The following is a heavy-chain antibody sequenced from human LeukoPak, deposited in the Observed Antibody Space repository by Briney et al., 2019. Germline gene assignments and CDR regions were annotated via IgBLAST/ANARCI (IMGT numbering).Heavy chain of an antibody. CDR3: AREYYDILTGYYLSDY. J-gene: IGHJ4*02. D-gene: IGHD3-9*01. V-gene: IGHV7-4-1*02. CDR2: INTNTGNP. Sequence: ASVKVSCKASGYTFTSYAMNWVRQAPGQGLEWMGWINTNTGNPTYAQGFTGRFVLSLDTSVSTAYLQISSLKAEDTAVYYCAREYYDILTGYYLSDYWGQGTLVTVSS. CDR1: GYTFTSYA.